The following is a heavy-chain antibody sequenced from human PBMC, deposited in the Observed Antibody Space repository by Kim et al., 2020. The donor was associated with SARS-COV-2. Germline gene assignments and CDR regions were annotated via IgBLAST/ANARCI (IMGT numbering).Heavy chain of an antibody. CDR1: GGSISSYY. CDR3: ARGDILTGYGRFDY. V-gene: IGHV4-59*13. Sequence: SETLSLTCTVSGGSISSYYCSWIRQPPGKGLEWIGYIYYSGSTNYNPSLKSRVTISVDTSKNQFSLKLSSVTAADTAVYYCARGDILTGYGRFDYWGQGTLVTVSS. J-gene: IGHJ4*02. CDR2: IYYSGST. D-gene: IGHD3-9*01.